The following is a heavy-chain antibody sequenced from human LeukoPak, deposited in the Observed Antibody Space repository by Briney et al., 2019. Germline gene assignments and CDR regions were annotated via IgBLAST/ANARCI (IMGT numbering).Heavy chain of an antibody. J-gene: IGHJ5*02. Sequence: GGSLRLSCAASGLTFSSYNMNWVRQAQGKGPEWVAYITASDTTKYYADSVKGRFTISRDNAKKSLFLQMNSLRAEDTAVYYCAAASAFSSSWRSWGQGTVVSVSS. CDR2: ITASDTTK. CDR3: AAASAFSSSWRS. V-gene: IGHV3-48*01. CDR1: GLTFSSYN. D-gene: IGHD6-13*01.